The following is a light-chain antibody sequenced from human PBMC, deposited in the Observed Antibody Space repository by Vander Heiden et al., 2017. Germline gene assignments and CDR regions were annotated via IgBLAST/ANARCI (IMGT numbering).Light chain of an antibody. CDR2: WAS. J-gene: IGKJ1*01. V-gene: IGKV4-1*01. CDR3: QQYYSTPWT. Sequence: DIVMTQSPDSLAVSLVVRATINCKSSQSALYSSNNKNYLAWYRQKPEQPPKLLICWASTRESGVPDRFSGSGSGTDFTLTISSLQAEDVAVYYCQQYYSTPWTFGQGTKVEIK. CDR1: QSALYSSNNKNY.